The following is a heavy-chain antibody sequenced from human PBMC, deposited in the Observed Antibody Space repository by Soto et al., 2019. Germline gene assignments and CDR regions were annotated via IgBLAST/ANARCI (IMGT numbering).Heavy chain of an antibody. CDR2: ISYEGSNK. J-gene: IGHJ6*02. CDR1: GFTFSSYG. V-gene: IGHV3-30*18. Sequence: VGSLRLSCAASGFTFSSYGMHWVRQAPGKGLEWVAVISYEGSNKYYADSVKGRFTISRDNYKNTRYLQMNSLRAEDTAVYYCAKDIIAAAGINYYYYGMDVWGQGPTVTVSS. D-gene: IGHD6-13*01. CDR3: AKDIIAAAGINYYYYGMDV.